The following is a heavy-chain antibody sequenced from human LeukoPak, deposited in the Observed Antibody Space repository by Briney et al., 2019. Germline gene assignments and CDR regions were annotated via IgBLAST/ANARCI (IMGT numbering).Heavy chain of an antibody. CDR2: IYHSGRT. CDR3: ARAGDRSGYSDY. D-gene: IGHD3-22*01. Sequence: PSGTLSFTCAVSGGSISSDYWWNWVRQPPGKRLEWIGEIYHSGRTNFNPSIKSRVTISLDKSNNQFSLTLNSVTAADTAVYYCARAGDRSGYSDYWGQGTLVTVSS. J-gene: IGHJ4*02. CDR1: GGSISSDYW. V-gene: IGHV4-4*02.